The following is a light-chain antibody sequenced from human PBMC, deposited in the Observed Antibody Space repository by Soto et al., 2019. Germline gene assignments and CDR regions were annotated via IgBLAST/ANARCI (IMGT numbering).Light chain of an antibody. CDR2: EVT. CDR1: SSDIGIYKY. J-gene: IGLJ1*01. Sequence: QSVLTQPASVSGSPGQSIAISCTGSSSDIGIYKYVSWYQQHPGKVPKLIIYEVTNRPSGASNRFSGSKSGNTASLTISGLQAEDEADYYCSSYTTSSTRVFXPGTKVTVL. CDR3: SSYTTSSTRV. V-gene: IGLV2-14*01.